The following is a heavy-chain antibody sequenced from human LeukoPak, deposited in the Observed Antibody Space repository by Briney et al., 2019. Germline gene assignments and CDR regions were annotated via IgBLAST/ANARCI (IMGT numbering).Heavy chain of an antibody. CDR2: ISYDGSNK. CDR3: ARSHTSGWYYFDY. CDR1: GFTFSSYG. J-gene: IGHJ4*02. V-gene: IGHV3-30*03. Sequence: GGSLRLSCAASGFTFSSYGMHWVRQAPGKGLEWVAVISYDGSNKYYADSVKGRFTISRDNSKNALYLQMNSLRAEDTAVYYCARSHTSGWYYFDYWGQGNLVTVSS. D-gene: IGHD6-19*01.